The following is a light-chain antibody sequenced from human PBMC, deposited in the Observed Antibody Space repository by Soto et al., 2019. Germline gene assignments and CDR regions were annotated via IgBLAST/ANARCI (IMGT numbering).Light chain of an antibody. CDR3: SSYTSSSTVV. CDR1: SSDVGAYNT. CDR2: DVS. Sequence: QSALTQPASVSGSPGQSITISCTGTSSDVGAYNTVSWYQQYPGKVPKLMLYDVSNRPSGVSNRFSGSKSGNTASLIISGLQAEDEADYYCSSYTSSSTVVFGGGTKVTVL. V-gene: IGLV2-14*03. J-gene: IGLJ3*02.